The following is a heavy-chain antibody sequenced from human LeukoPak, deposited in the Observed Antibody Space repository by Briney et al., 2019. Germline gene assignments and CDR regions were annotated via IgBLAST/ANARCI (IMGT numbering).Heavy chain of an antibody. J-gene: IGHJ3*02. Sequence: ETLSLTCAVYGGSFSGYYWSWIRQPPGKGLEWIGEINHSGSTNYNPSLKSRVTISVDTSKNQFSLKLSSVTAADTAVYYCARSGTYYYDSSGYYYDAFDIWGQGTMVTVSS. CDR2: INHSGST. D-gene: IGHD3-22*01. V-gene: IGHV4-34*01. CDR3: ARSGTYYYDSSGYYYDAFDI. CDR1: GGSFSGYY.